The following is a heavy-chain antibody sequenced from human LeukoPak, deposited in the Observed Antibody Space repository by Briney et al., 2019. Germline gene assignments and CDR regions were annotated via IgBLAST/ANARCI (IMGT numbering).Heavy chain of an antibody. V-gene: IGHV1-69*04. J-gene: IGHJ3*02. CDR3: AAYDSSGYIRGNAFDI. CDR2: IIPILGIA. CDR1: GGTFSSYA. Sequence: ASVKVSCKASGGTFSSYAISWVRQAPGQGLEWMGRIIPILGIANYAQKFQERVTITRDMSTSTVYMELSSLRSEDTAVYYCAAYDSSGYIRGNAFDIWGQGTMVTVSS. D-gene: IGHD3-22*01.